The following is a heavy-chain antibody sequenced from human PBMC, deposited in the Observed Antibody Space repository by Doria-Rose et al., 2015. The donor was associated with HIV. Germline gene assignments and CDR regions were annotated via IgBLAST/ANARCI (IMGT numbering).Heavy chain of an antibody. CDR2: TFSDDER. CDR1: GVSLSSPGMG. Sequence: QESGPVLVKPTGTLTLTCTVSGVSLSSPGMGVSWIRQPPGKALEWLAHTFSDDERSYKTSLKSRLTISRGTSKLQVVLTRTDMDPVDTATYYCARIKSSRWYHKYYFDFWGQGTLVIVSA. D-gene: IGHD6-13*01. V-gene: IGHV2-26*01. J-gene: IGHJ4*02. CDR3: ARIKSSRWYHKYYFDF.